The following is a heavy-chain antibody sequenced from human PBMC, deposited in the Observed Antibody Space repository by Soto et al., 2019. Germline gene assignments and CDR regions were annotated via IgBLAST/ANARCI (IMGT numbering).Heavy chain of an antibody. V-gene: IGHV3-23*01. J-gene: IGHJ4*02. CDR3: AKDYPSITMVRGVYFDY. Sequence: PGGSLRLSCAASGFTFSSYAMSWVRQAPGKGLEWVSAISGSGGSTYYADSVKGRFTISRDNSKNTLYLQMNSLRAEDTAVYYCAKDYPSITMVRGVYFDYWGQGTLVTVSS. CDR2: ISGSGGST. CDR1: GFTFSSYA. D-gene: IGHD3-10*01.